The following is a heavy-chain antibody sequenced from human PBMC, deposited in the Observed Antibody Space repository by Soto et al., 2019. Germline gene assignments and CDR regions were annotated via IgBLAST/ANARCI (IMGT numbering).Heavy chain of an antibody. D-gene: IGHD2-15*01. CDR3: AKTGCSGGSCYQYYYYYYMDV. Sequence: PGGSLRLSCAASGFTFSSYGMHWVRQAPGKGLEWVSAISGSGGSTYYADSVKGRFTISRDNSKNTLYLQMNSLRAEDTAVYYCAKTGCSGGSCYQYYYYYYMDVWGKGTTVTVSS. V-gene: IGHV3-23*01. CDR1: GFTFSSYG. J-gene: IGHJ6*03. CDR2: ISGSGGST.